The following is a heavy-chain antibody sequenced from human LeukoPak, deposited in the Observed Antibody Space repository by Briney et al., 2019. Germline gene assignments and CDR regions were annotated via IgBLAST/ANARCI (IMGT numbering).Heavy chain of an antibody. CDR1: GYTFTSYG. Sequence: GASVKVSCKASGYTFTSYGISWVRQAPGQGLEWMGWISAYNGNTNYAQKLQGRVTMTTDTSTSTACMELRSLRSDDTAVYYCARAYYYDSSGYYYGGVVEVPDYWGQGTLVTVSS. V-gene: IGHV1-18*01. CDR2: ISAYNGNT. D-gene: IGHD3-22*01. CDR3: ARAYYYDSSGYYYGGVVEVPDY. J-gene: IGHJ4*02.